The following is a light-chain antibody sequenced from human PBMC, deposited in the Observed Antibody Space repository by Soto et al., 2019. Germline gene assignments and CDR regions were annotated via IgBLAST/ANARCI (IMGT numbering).Light chain of an antibody. CDR1: QAIAPY. V-gene: IGKV1-27*01. J-gene: IGKJ4*01. Sequence: DVQMTQSPSSLSAFVGDRVTITCRAIQAIAPYLAWFQQKPAKAPKLLIYATSTLHSGVPSRFSGSGSGTDFTLTISSLQPEDVGTYYCQKYNSAPLTFGGGTKVEIK. CDR2: ATS. CDR3: QKYNSAPLT.